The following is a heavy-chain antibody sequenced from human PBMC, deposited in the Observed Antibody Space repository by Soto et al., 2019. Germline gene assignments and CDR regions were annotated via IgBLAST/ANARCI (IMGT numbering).Heavy chain of an antibody. D-gene: IGHD1-26*01. CDR1: GFTFDDYV. CDR2: INWNGGST. J-gene: IGHJ2*01. CDR3: ARVVGPYGTHNWYFDL. V-gene: IGHV3-20*04. Sequence: EVQLVESGGGVVRPGGSLRLSCAASGFTFDDYVMSWVRQAPGKGLEWVSGINWNGGSTGYADSVKGRFTISRDNPKNSLYLQKKRLRAEDTALYYWARVVGPYGTHNWYFDLWGRGTLVTVSS.